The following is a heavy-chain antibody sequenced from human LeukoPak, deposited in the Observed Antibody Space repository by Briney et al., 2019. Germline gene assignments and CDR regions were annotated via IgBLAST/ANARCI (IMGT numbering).Heavy chain of an antibody. J-gene: IGHJ4*02. CDR3: ARDGAPSSVAVAGTSDY. CDR2: IIPILGIA. V-gene: IGHV1-69*04. CDR1: GGTFSSYA. Sequence: SVKVSCKASGGTFSSYAISWVRQAPGQGLEWMGRIIPILGIANYAQKFQGRVTITADKSTSTAYMELSSLRSDDTAVYYCARDGAPSSVAVAGTSDYWGQGTLVTVSS. D-gene: IGHD6-19*01.